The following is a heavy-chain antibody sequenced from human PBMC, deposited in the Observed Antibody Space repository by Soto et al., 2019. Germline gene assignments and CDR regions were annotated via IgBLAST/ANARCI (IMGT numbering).Heavy chain of an antibody. Sequence: SGPTLVNPTETLTLTCTVSGFSLSNARMGVSWIRQPPGKALEWLAHIFSNDEKSYSTSLKSRLTISKDTSKSQVVLTMTNMDPVDTATYYCARIPTMVRGVCWFDPWGQGTLVTVSS. V-gene: IGHV2-26*01. CDR3: ARIPTMVRGVCWFDP. D-gene: IGHD3-10*01. CDR2: IFSNDEK. J-gene: IGHJ5*02. CDR1: GFSLSNARMG.